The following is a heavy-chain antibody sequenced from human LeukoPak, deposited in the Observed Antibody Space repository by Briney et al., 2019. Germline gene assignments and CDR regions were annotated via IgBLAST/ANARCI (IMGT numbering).Heavy chain of an antibody. CDR1: GGSISSYY. CDR2: IYYSGST. J-gene: IGHJ6*02. Sequence: PSETLSLTCTVSGGSISSYYWSWIRQPPGKGLEWIGYIYYSGSTNYNPSLKSRVTISVDTSKNQFSLKLSSVTAADTAVYYCARYCSGGSCPLGYGMDVWGHGTTVTVSS. D-gene: IGHD2-15*01. V-gene: IGHV4-59*01. CDR3: ARYCSGGSCPLGYGMDV.